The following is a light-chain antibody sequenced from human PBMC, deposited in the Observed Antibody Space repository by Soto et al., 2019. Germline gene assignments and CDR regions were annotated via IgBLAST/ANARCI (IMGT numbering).Light chain of an antibody. CDR2: GAS. CDR1: QSVSSTY. Sequence: EIVLTQSPGTLSLSPGEGPTLSCRASQSVSSTYLAWYQQKPGQAPRLLIYGASSRATGIPDRFSGSGSGTEFTLTISRLEPEDFAVYYCQQYGSSPWTFGQGTKVQIK. V-gene: IGKV3-20*01. CDR3: QQYGSSPWT. J-gene: IGKJ1*01.